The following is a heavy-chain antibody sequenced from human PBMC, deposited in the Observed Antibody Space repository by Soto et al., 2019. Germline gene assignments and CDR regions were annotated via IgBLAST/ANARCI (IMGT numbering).Heavy chain of an antibody. V-gene: IGHV3-30-3*01. D-gene: IGHD3-10*01. CDR2: ISYDGSNK. Sequence: QVQLVESGGGVVQPGRSLRLSCAASGFTFSSYALHWVRLAPGKGLEWVAIISYDGSNKYYADSVKGRFTISRDNSKSTLYLQMNSLSVEDTAVYYCARDRAAYYYGSGSYHDYWGQGTLVTVSS. J-gene: IGHJ4*02. CDR3: ARDRAAYYYGSGSYHDY. CDR1: GFTFSSYA.